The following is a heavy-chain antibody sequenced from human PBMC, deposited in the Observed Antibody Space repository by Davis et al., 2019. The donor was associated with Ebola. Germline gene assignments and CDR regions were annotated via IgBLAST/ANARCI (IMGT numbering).Heavy chain of an antibody. D-gene: IGHD6-13*01. CDR2: IKNKADGETT. V-gene: IGHV3-15*01. Sequence: GGSLRLSCAASGFTFSNHAITWVRQAPGKGLEWVGRIKNKADGETTDYAAPVKGRFTISRDDSKNTLYLQMNSLKTEDTAVYYCSTGSSWVPHWGQGTLVTVSS. J-gene: IGHJ4*02. CDR3: STGSSWVPH. CDR1: GFTFSNHA.